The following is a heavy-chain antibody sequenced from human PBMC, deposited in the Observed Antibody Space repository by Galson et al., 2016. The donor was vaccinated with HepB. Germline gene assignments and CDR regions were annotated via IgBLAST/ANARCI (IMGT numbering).Heavy chain of an antibody. CDR1: GFSVSSDF. V-gene: IGHV3-53*01. CDR3: ARVRLSGWSDN. D-gene: IGHD6-19*01. J-gene: IGHJ4*02. Sequence: SLRLSCAASGFSVSSDFMTWVRQAPGKGLEWVSIIYSGTRAYYADAVRGRFTISRVNSKNTLYLQMDSLRVDDTAVYFCARVRLSGWSDNWGQGALVTVSS. CDR2: IYSGTRA.